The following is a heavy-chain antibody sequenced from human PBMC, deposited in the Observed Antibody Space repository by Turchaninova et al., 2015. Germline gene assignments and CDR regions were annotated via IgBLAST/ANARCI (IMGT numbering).Heavy chain of an antibody. J-gene: IGHJ4*02. D-gene: IGHD6-19*01. V-gene: IGHV4-38-2*02. CDR1: GYSSSGGVD. CDR3: ARIDSSGWAYYFDY. CDR2: MYHSSGST. Sequence: QVQLQESGQGLVKPSETLSRTCTVSGYSSSGGVDWGWGRQPPGKGLEWIGNMYHSSGSTYYNPSLKSRVTISLDTSKNQFSLKLNSVTAADTAVYYCARIDSSGWAYYFDYWGQGTLVTVSS.